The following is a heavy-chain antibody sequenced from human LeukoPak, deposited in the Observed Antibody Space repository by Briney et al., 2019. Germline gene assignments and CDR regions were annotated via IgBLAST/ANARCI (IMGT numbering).Heavy chain of an antibody. V-gene: IGHV4-30-2*01. Sequence: SETLSLTCAVSGGSISGGGYSWSWIRQPPGKGLEWIGYIYHSGNIYYNPSLKSRVTLSVDRSKNQFSLKLTSVTAADTAVYYCARDLIIPPYNWFDPWGQGTLVTVSS. D-gene: IGHD2/OR15-2a*01. CDR2: IYHSGNI. J-gene: IGHJ5*02. CDR1: GGSISGGGYS. CDR3: ARDLIIPPYNWFDP.